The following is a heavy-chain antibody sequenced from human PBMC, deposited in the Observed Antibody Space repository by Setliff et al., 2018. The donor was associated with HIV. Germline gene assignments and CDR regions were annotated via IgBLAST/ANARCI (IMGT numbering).Heavy chain of an antibody. D-gene: IGHD1-20*01. CDR3: ARAVYYFDF. CDR2: IYYSGST. Sequence: SETLSLTCTVSDDFITSYYWSWIRQPPGKGLEWIGYIYYSGSTNYSPSLKSRVTISLDMSTSQFSLRLSSVTAADTAVYYCARAVYYFDFWGQGTLVTVSS. J-gene: IGHJ4*02. V-gene: IGHV4-59*01. CDR1: DDFITSYY.